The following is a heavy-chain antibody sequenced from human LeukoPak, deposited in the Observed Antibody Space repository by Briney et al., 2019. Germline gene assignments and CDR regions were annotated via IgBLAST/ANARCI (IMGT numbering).Heavy chain of an antibody. J-gene: IGHJ6*02. CDR3: AKDRIIMIVDGMDV. D-gene: IGHD3-22*01. CDR1: GFTFSSYG. CDR2: ISYDGSNK. Sequence: PGRSLRLSCAASGFTFSSYGMHWVRQAPGKGLEWVAVISYDGSNKYYADSVKGRFTISRDNSKNTLYLQMNSLRAEDTAVYYCAKDRIIMIVDGMDVWGQGTTVTVSS. V-gene: IGHV3-30*18.